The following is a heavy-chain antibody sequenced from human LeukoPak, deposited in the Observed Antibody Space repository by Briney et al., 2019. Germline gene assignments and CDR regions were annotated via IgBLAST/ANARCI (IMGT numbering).Heavy chain of an antibody. D-gene: IGHD3-10*01. J-gene: IGHJ4*02. CDR3: AKDRGKVRGVIIDDY. CDR2: ISYDGGNK. CDR1: GFTFSDYY. V-gene: IGHV3-30*18. Sequence: GGSLRLSCAASGFTFSDYYMSWIRQAPGKGLEWVAVISYDGGNKYYADSVKGRFTISRDNSKNTLYLQMNSLRAEDTAVYYCAKDRGKVRGVIIDDYWGQGTLVTVSS.